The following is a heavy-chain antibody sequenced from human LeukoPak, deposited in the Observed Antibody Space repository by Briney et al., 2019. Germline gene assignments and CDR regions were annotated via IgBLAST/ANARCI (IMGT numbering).Heavy chain of an antibody. CDR3: ARTATDAFDI. V-gene: IGHV3-74*03. D-gene: IGHD2-21*02. CDR1: GFTFRSYW. Sequence: QPGGSLLLSCASSGFTFRSYWMYGGRQDPGNGVVWVSHINGDGSSTKYADSVKGRFTISRDNAKNTLYLQMNSLRAEDTAVFYCARTATDAFDIWGQGTMVTVSS. CDR2: INGDGSST. J-gene: IGHJ3*02.